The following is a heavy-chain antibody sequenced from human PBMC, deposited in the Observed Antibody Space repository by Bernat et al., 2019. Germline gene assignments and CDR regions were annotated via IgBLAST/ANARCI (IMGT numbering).Heavy chain of an antibody. CDR2: ISYDGSNK. J-gene: IGHJ4*03. V-gene: IGHV3-30-3*01. CDR3: ESTAAGLDY. Sequence: QVQLVESGGGVVQPGRSLRLSCAASGFTFSSYAMHWVRQAPGKGLEWVAVISYDGSNKYYADSVKGRFTISRDNSKNTLYLQMNSLRAEDTAVYYCESTAAGLDYWGQGTTVTVSS. D-gene: IGHD6-13*01. CDR1: GFTFSSYA.